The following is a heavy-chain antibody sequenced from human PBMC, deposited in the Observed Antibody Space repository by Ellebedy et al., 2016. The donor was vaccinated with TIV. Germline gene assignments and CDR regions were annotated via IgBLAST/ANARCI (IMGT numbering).Heavy chain of an antibody. V-gene: IGHV1-18*01. D-gene: IGHD3-3*01. CDR3: ARVNPYDFWSGSIYYYYMDV. J-gene: IGHJ6*03. CDR1: GYTFTSYG. CDR2: ISAYNGNT. Sequence: ASVKVSXKASGYTFTSYGISWVRQAPGQGLEWMGWISAYNGNTNYAQKLQGRVTMTTDTSTSTAYMELRSLRSDDTAVYYCARVNPYDFWSGSIYYYYMDVWGKGTTVTVSS.